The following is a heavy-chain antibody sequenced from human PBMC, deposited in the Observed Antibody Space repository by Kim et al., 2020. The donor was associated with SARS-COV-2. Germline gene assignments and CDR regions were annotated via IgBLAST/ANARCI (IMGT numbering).Heavy chain of an antibody. D-gene: IGHD5-12*01. J-gene: IGHJ6*02. V-gene: IGHV3-13*04. CDR2: IGTAGDT. CDR1: GFTFSSYD. Sequence: GGSLRLSCAASGFTFSSYDMHWVRQATGKGLEWVSAIGTAGDTYYPGSVKGRFTISRENAKNSLYLQMNSLRAGDTAVYYCERGGSGYALRNHYYYYYGMDVWGQGTTVTVSS. CDR3: ERGGSGYALRNHYYYYYGMDV.